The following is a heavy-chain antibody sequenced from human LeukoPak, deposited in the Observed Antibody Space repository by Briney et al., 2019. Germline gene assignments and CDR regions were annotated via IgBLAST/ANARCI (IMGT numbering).Heavy chain of an antibody. CDR3: ARESVLRGYSYGYADS. Sequence: PGGSLRLSCAASGFTFSDYWMHWVREAPGEGLVWVSRIKSDGSSTTYADSVKGRFTISRDNAKNTLYLQLNSLRVEDTAVYYCARESVLRGYSYGYADSWGQGTLVTVSS. J-gene: IGHJ4*02. CDR2: IKSDGSST. V-gene: IGHV3-74*01. D-gene: IGHD5-18*01. CDR1: GFTFSDYW.